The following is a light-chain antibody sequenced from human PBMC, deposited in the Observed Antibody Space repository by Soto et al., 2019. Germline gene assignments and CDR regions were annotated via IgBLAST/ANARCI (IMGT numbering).Light chain of an antibody. J-gene: IGKJ4*01. CDR3: QQYDTSPPALT. Sequence: DIVLTQSPGTLSLPPGERAILSCSASQSVSSSHLAWYQQKPGRAPSLLIYGASSTATGSPDRFSGSGSGTADTITISRLEPEDVAVYYCQQYDTSPPALTFGGGTKVEIK. CDR2: GAS. CDR1: QSVSSSH. V-gene: IGKV3-20*01.